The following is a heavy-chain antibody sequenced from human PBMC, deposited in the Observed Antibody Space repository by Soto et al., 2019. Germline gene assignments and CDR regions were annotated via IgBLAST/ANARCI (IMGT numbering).Heavy chain of an antibody. CDR1: GFTFSSYG. J-gene: IGHJ5*02. CDR3: ARGPHIYYATREQNWFDP. Sequence: QVQLVGSGGGGVHPGRSLRLSCAASGFTFSSYGMHWVRQAPGKGLEWVAVMWYDGSNKYYADSWKGRLTISRDNSKNTLYLQMNSLRAEDTAVYYCARGPHIYYATREQNWFDPWGQGTLVTVSS. V-gene: IGHV3-33*01. D-gene: IGHD3-22*01. CDR2: MWYDGSNK.